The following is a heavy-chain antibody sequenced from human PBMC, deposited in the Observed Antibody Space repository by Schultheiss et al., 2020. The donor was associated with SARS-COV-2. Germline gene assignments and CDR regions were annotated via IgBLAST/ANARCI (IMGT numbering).Heavy chain of an antibody. V-gene: IGHV3-30-3*01. CDR2: ISFDGGNK. CDR1: GFTFRSYA. D-gene: IGHD3-22*01. Sequence: GESLKISCAASGFTFRSYAMHWVRQAPGKGLEWVACISFDGGNKYHADSVKGRFTISRDNSKNTLYLQMNSLRAEDTAVYYCARDRYDSSGYVSYWGQGTLVTVSS. J-gene: IGHJ4*02. CDR3: ARDRYDSSGYVSY.